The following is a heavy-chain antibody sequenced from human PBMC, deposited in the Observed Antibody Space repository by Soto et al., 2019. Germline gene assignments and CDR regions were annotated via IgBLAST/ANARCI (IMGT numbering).Heavy chain of an antibody. V-gene: IGHV3-48*02. CDR1: GFTFSTFS. D-gene: IGHD6-19*01. J-gene: IGHJ4*02. CDR2: ISGGGRPI. CDR3: ARDLGWAFDS. Sequence: ESGGGSVQPGGSLRLSCAASGFTFSTFSMNWVRQAPGRGLEWISYISGGGRPISYADSVKGRFTISRDNAKNSLYLLMDSLTDEDTAVYYCARDLGWAFDSWGQGTLVTVSS.